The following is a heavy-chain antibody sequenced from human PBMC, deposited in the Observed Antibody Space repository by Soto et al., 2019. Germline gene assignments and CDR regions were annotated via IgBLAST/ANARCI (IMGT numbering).Heavy chain of an antibody. J-gene: IGHJ6*02. CDR3: ARDGHGMDV. CDR1: GGSVSTGSYD. CDR2: IFFTGSA. Sequence: SETLSLTCTFSGGSVSTGSYDWSWIRQPPGKGLEWIGKIFFTGSAHYNPSLSNRVTMSLDTSKDQFSLTLTSVTAADTAVYYCARDGHGMDVWGQGTTVTVSS. V-gene: IGHV4-61*01.